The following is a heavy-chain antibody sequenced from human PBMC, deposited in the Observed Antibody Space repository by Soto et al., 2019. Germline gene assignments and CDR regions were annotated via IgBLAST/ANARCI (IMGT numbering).Heavy chain of an antibody. V-gene: IGHV1-69*01. D-gene: IGHD2-2*01. CDR2: IIPISETT. J-gene: IGHJ6*02. Sequence: QVQLVQSGAEVKKPGSSVKVSCKASGGTFSSYAISWVRQAPGQGLEWMGGIIPISETTNYAQKCQGRVTITADESKSTAYMELSSLRSQDTDVYYCATSQGTSTSLEIYYYYYYGMDVWGQGTTVTVSS. CDR3: ATSQGTSTSLEIYYYYYYGMDV. CDR1: GGTFSSYA.